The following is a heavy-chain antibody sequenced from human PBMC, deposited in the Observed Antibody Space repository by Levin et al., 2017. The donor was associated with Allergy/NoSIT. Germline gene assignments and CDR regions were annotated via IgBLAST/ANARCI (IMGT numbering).Heavy chain of an antibody. D-gene: IGHD6-19*01. Sequence: GESLKISCAASGFTFSSYAMSWVRQAPGKGLEWVSAISGSGGSTYYADSVKGRFTISRDNSKNTLYLQMNSLRAEDTAVYYCAKDRSSGGYYYGMDVWGQGTTVTVSS. J-gene: IGHJ6*02. CDR3: AKDRSSGGYYYGMDV. V-gene: IGHV3-23*01. CDR1: GFTFSSYA. CDR2: ISGSGGST.